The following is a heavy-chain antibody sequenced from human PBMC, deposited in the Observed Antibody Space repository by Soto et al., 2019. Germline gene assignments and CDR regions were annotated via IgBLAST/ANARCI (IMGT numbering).Heavy chain of an antibody. CDR2: IIPILGIA. Sequence: QVQLVQSGAEVKKPGSSVKVSCKASGGTFSSYTISWVRQAPGQGLEWMGRIIPILGIANYAQKFQGRVTITADKSTSTATMELSSLRSEDTAVYYCAREETYYDILTGYYIDYWGQGTLVTVSS. J-gene: IGHJ4*02. CDR3: AREETYYDILTGYYIDY. V-gene: IGHV1-69*08. CDR1: GGTFSSYT. D-gene: IGHD3-9*01.